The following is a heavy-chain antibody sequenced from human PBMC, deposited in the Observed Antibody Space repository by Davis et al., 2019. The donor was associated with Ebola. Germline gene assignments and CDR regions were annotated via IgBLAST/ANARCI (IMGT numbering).Heavy chain of an antibody. J-gene: IGHJ4*02. CDR2: IYYSGST. CDR3: ARLTVAGTAAYPYFDY. Sequence: SETLSLTCTVSGGSISSFYWSWVRQPPGKGLEWIGYIYYSGSTNYNPSLKSRVTISVDNSKNQFSLKLKSITAADTAVYYCARLTVAGTAAYPYFDYWGQGTLVTVSS. V-gene: IGHV4-59*08. D-gene: IGHD1-7*01. CDR1: GGSISSFY.